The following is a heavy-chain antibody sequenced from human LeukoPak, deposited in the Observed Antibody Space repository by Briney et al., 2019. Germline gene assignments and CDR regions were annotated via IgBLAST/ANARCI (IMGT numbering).Heavy chain of an antibody. J-gene: IGHJ4*02. Sequence: ASVKVSCKASGGTFSSYAISWVRQAPGQGLEWMGRIIPALRIANYAQKFQGRVTITADKSTTTAYMELSSLRSEDTAVYFCARDWGSGWDWGQGTLVTVSS. CDR2: IIPALRIA. V-gene: IGHV1-69*04. CDR3: ARDWGSGWD. D-gene: IGHD7-27*01. CDR1: GGTFSSYA.